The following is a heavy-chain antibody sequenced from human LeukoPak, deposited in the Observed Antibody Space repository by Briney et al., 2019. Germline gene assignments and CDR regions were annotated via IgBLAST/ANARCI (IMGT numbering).Heavy chain of an antibody. CDR1: GDSINSGSYY. CDR3: ARQTYSSGPGDY. V-gene: IGHV4-39*01. Sequence: SETLSLTCTVSGDSINSGSYYWGWIRQPPGKGLEWIGCMYYSENTYYNPSLKSRVTMSVDTSKNQFSLKLSSVTAADTAVYYCARQTYSSGPGDYWGQGTLVTVSS. CDR2: MYYSENT. D-gene: IGHD6-19*01. J-gene: IGHJ4*02.